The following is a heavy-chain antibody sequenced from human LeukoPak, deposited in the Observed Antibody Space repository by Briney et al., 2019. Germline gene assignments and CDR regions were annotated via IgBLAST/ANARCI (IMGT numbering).Heavy chain of an antibody. D-gene: IGHD3-9*01. CDR1: GGSFSGYY. CDR3: ASARPILTGPYYYYGMDV. J-gene: IGHJ6*04. CDR2: INHSGST. V-gene: IGHV4-34*01. Sequence: PSETLSLTCAVYGGSFSGYYWSWIRQPPGKGLEWIGEINHSGSTNYNPSLKSRVTISVDTSKNQFSLKLSSVTAAGTAVYYCASARPILTGPYYYYGMDVWGKGTTVTVSS.